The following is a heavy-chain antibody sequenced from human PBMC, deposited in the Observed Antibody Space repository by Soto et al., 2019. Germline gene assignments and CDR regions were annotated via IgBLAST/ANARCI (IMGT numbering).Heavy chain of an antibody. CDR3: TTAAAYYGSGSYYFDY. V-gene: IGHV3-15*05. D-gene: IGHD3-10*01. CDR1: GFTFSNAW. Sequence: PGGSLRLSCAASGFTFSNAWMSWVRQAPGKGLEWVGRIKSKTDGGTTDYAAPVKGRFTISRDDSKNTLYLQMNSLKTEDTAVYYCTTAAAYYGSGSYYFDYWGQGTLVTVSS. J-gene: IGHJ4*02. CDR2: IKSKTDGGTT.